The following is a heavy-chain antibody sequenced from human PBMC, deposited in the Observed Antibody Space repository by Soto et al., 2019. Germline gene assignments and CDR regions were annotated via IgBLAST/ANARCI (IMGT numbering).Heavy chain of an antibody. J-gene: IGHJ6*03. Sequence: SQTLSLTCAISGDSVSSSSAAWNWIRQSPSRGLEWLGRTYYRSKWYNDYAVSVKSRITINPDTSKNQFSLQLNSVTPEDTAVYYCARNVPADYGDYNYYYYMDVWGKGTTVTVSS. D-gene: IGHD4-17*01. CDR3: ARNVPADYGDYNYYYYMDV. V-gene: IGHV6-1*01. CDR1: GDSVSSSSAA. CDR2: TYYRSKWYN.